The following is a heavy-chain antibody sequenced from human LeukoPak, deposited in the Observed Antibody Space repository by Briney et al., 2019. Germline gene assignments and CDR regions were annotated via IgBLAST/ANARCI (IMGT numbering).Heavy chain of an antibody. CDR2: MNPNSGNT. V-gene: IGHV1-8*01. Sequence: GASVKVSCKASGYTFTSYDINWVRQATGQGLEWMGWMNPNSGNTDYAQKFQGRVTMTRNTSISTAYMELSSLRSEDTAVYYCARVPGVAGTYSFDYWGQGTLVTVSS. CDR3: ARVPGVAGTYSFDY. D-gene: IGHD6-19*01. CDR1: GYTFTSYD. J-gene: IGHJ4*02.